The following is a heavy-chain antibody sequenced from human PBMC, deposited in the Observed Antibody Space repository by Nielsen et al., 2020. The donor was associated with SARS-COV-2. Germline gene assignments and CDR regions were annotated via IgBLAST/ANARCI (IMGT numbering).Heavy chain of an antibody. D-gene: IGHD6-19*01. CDR3: ARGGVNGWWDY. CDR1: GYRFTSYA. V-gene: IGHV1-3*01. J-gene: IGHJ4*02. Sequence: ASVKLSCKASGYRFTSYAIHWVRQAPGQGLESMGWINAGNGYTEYSQNFQGRVTITTDTSATTAYMEVRYLKSEDTAVFYCARGGVNGWWDYWGQGTLVTVSS. CDR2: INAGNGYT.